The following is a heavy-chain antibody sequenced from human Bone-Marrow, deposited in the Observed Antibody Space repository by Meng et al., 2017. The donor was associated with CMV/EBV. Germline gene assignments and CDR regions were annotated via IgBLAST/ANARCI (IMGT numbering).Heavy chain of an antibody. CDR2: ISYDGSNK. J-gene: IGHJ1*01. CDR1: GFTFSSYW. V-gene: IGHV3-30*03. CDR3: ARDQVGDHGSGSYYNEYFQH. Sequence: GGSLRLSCAASGFTFSSYWMQWVRQGPGKGLEWVAVISYDGSNKYYVDSVKGRFTISRDNSKNTLYLEMNSLRAEDTAVYYCARDQVGDHGSGSYYNEYFQHWGQGSLVTVSS. D-gene: IGHD3-10*01.